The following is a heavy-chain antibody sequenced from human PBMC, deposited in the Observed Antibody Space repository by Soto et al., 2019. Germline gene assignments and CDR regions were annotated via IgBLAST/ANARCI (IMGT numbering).Heavy chain of an antibody. CDR3: AKDFNTVTNFDY. CDR2: ISYDGSNK. D-gene: IGHD4-17*01. V-gene: IGHV3-30*18. CDR1: GFTFSSYG. Sequence: GGSLRLSCAASGFTFSSYGMHWVRQAPGKGLEWVAVISYDGSNKYYADSVKGRFTISRDNSKNTLYLQMNSLRAEDTAVYYCAKDFNTVTNFDYWGQGTLVTVSS. J-gene: IGHJ4*02.